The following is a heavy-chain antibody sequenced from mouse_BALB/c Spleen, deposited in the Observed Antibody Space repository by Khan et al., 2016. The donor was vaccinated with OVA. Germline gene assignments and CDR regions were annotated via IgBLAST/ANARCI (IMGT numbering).Heavy chain of an antibody. Sequence: EVQLQESGPGLVKPSQSLSLTCTVTGYSITSGYGWNWIRQFPGNKLEWMGYISYSGSTNYNPSLKSRISITRDTSKNQCLLQLNSVTTEDTATYYYARTARIEYWGQGTTLTVTS. CDR2: ISYSGST. D-gene: IGHD1-2*01. CDR3: ARTARIEY. CDR1: GYSITSGYG. V-gene: IGHV3-2*02. J-gene: IGHJ2*01.